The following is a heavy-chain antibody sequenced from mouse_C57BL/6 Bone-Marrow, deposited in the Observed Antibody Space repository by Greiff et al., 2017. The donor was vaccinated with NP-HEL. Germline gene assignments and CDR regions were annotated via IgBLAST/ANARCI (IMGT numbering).Heavy chain of an antibody. J-gene: IGHJ3*01. CDR3: ARVSTMVKWFAY. CDR1: GYTFTSYW. Sequence: QVQLQQPGAELVRPGTSVKLSCTASGYTFTSYWMHWVKQRPGQGLEWIGVIDPSDSYTNYNQKFKGKATLTVDTSSSTAYMQLSILTSEDSAVYSCARVSTMVKWFAYWGQGTLVTVSA. D-gene: IGHD2-2*01. V-gene: IGHV1-59*01. CDR2: IDPSDSYT.